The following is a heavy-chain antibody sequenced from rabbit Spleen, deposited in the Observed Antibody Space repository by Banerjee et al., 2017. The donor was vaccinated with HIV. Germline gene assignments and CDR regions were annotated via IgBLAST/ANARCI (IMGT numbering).Heavy chain of an antibody. J-gene: IGHJ4*01. D-gene: IGHD1-1*01. CDR2: TYPGSSGNT. CDR1: GFSFNSGYD. Sequence: QSLEESGGDLVKPGGSLTLTCKASGFSFNSGYDMCWVRQAPGKGLEWIACTYPGSSGNTYSATWAKGRFTISKTSSTTVTLQMTSLTVADTATYFCARDLVAVIGWNFSLWGPGTLVTVS. CDR3: ARDLVAVIGWNFSL. V-gene: IGHV1S40*01.